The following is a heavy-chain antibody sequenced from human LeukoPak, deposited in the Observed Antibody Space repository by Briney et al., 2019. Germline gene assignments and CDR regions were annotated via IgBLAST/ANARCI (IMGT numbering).Heavy chain of an antibody. V-gene: IGHV1-46*01. Sequence: ASVKVSCKASGYTFTSYHMHWVRQAPGQGLEWMGIINPSGGSTSYAQKFQGRVTMTRDTSTSTVYMELSSLRSEDTAVYYCAREVATINRYFDLWGRGTLVTVSS. J-gene: IGHJ2*01. CDR2: INPSGGST. CDR1: GYTFTSYH. CDR3: AREVATINRYFDL. D-gene: IGHD5-24*01.